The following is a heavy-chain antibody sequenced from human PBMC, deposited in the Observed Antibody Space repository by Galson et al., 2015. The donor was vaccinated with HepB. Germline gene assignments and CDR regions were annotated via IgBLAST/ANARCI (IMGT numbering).Heavy chain of an antibody. CDR2: IKSKTDGGTT. D-gene: IGHD4-11*01. CDR3: TTTQDYSNYLLRSLTYYYYGMDV. V-gene: IGHV3-15*01. Sequence: SLRLSCAASGFTFSNAWMSWVRQAPGKGLEWVGRIKSKTDGGTTDYAAPVKGRFTISRDDSKNTLYLQMNSLKTEDTAVYYCTTTQDYSNYLLRSLTYYYYGMDVWGQGTTVTVSS. J-gene: IGHJ6*02. CDR1: GFTFSNAW.